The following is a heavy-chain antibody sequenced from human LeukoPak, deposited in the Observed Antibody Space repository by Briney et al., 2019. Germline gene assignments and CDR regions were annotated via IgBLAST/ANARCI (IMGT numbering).Heavy chain of an antibody. J-gene: IGHJ4*02. CDR3: ARLSYSSDWTGLDY. CDR1: GGSISSYY. V-gene: IGHV4-4*07. Sequence: SETLSLTCTVSGGSISSYYWSWIRQPAGKGLEWVGRIYTSGSTNYNPSLKSRVTMSVDTSKNQFSLKLSSVTAADTAVYYCARLSYSSDWTGLDYWGQGTLVTVSS. D-gene: IGHD6-19*01. CDR2: IYTSGST.